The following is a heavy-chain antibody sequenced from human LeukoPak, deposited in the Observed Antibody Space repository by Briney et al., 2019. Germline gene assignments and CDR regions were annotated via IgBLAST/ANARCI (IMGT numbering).Heavy chain of an antibody. V-gene: IGHV3-7*01. CDR3: AWYSRSSEAY. D-gene: IGHD6-6*01. J-gene: IGHJ4*02. CDR1: GFTISTSW. Sequence: GGSLRLSCAVSGFTISTSWMSWVRLAPGRGLEWVANIKQDGSEKNYVDSVKGRFTISRDNAKDLLYLQMNSLRVEDTAMYYCAWYSRSSEAYWGQGTLVTVSS. CDR2: IKQDGSEK.